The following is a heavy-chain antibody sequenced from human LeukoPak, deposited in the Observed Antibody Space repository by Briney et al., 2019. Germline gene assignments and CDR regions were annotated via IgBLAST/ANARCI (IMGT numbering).Heavy chain of an antibody. J-gene: IGHJ6*03. V-gene: IGHV3-23*01. D-gene: IGHD6-13*01. Sequence: GGSLRLSCAASGFTFSSYAMSWVRQAPGKGLEWVSAISGSGGRTFHADSVKGRFTISRDNSKNTLYLQMNSLRAEDTAVYYCARGAAGNYYYYMDVWGKGTTVTISS. CDR2: ISGSGGRT. CDR1: GFTFSSYA. CDR3: ARGAAGNYYYYMDV.